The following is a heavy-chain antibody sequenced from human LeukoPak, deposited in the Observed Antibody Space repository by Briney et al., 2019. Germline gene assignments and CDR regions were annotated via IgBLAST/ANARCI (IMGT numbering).Heavy chain of an antibody. Sequence: PSETLSLTCAVYGGSFSGYYWSWIRQPPGKGLEWIGEINHSGSTNYNPSLKSRVTISVDTSKNQFSLKLSSVTAADTAVYYCARGLIAVADSHSYYFDYWGQGTLVTVSS. J-gene: IGHJ4*02. CDR2: INHSGST. V-gene: IGHV4-34*01. D-gene: IGHD6-19*01. CDR1: GGSFSGYY. CDR3: ARGLIAVADSHSYYFDY.